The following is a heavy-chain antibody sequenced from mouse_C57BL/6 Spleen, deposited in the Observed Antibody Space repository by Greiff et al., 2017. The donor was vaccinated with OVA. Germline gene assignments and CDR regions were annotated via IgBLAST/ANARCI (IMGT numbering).Heavy chain of an antibody. CDR1: GYTFTSYW. J-gene: IGHJ3*01. CDR3: ARGYGNYLAWFAY. D-gene: IGHD2-10*02. CDR2: IYPGSGST. V-gene: IGHV1-55*01. Sequence: QVQLQQPGAELVKPGASVKMSCKASGYTFTSYWITWVKQRPGQGLEWIGDIYPGSGSTNYNEKFKSKATLTVDTSSSTAYMQLSSLTSEDSAVYDCARGYGNYLAWFAYWGQGTLVTVSA.